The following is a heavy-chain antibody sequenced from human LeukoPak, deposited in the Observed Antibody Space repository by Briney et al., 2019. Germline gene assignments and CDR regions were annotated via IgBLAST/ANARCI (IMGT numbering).Heavy chain of an antibody. J-gene: IGHJ6*03. Sequence: ASVKVSCKASGYTFTSYYMHWVRQAPGQGLEWMGIINPSGGSTSYAQKFQGRVTMTRDMSTSTAYMELRSLRSDDTAVYYCARVMITMVRGAPYYYMDVWGKGTTVTISS. CDR1: GYTFTSYY. D-gene: IGHD3-10*01. CDR3: ARVMITMVRGAPYYYMDV. V-gene: IGHV1-46*01. CDR2: INPSGGST.